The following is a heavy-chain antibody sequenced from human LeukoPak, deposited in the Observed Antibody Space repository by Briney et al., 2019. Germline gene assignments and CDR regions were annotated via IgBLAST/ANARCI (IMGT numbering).Heavy chain of an antibody. Sequence: GGSLTLSCAASGFTFSSYAMSWVREAPARGLEWVSSLRGNGDTFYADSVKGRFTLSRDDSRNTVYLQLNNLRVEDTAVYYCARDRLFDYWGQGTLVTVSS. CDR1: GFTFSSYA. V-gene: IGHV3-23*01. J-gene: IGHJ4*02. CDR2: LRGNGDT. CDR3: ARDRLFDY.